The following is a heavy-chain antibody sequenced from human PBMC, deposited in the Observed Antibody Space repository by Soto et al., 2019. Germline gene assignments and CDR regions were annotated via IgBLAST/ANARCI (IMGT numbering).Heavy chain of an antibody. V-gene: IGHV4-31*03. CDR1: GGSISSGGYY. D-gene: IGHD2-21*01. CDR3: GRAGGAAVGTYSGVGV. CDR2: IYYSGST. Sequence: SETLSLTCTVSGGSISSGGYYWSWIRQHPGKGLEWIGYIYYSGSTYYNPSLKSRVTISVDTSKNQFSLKLSSVTAADTAVYYCGRAGGAAVGTYSGVGVGGKGTRFTVPS. J-gene: IGHJ6*03.